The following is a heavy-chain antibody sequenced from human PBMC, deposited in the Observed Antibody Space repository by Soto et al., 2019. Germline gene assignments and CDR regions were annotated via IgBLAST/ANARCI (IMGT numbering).Heavy chain of an antibody. CDR1: GFTFSSYA. Sequence: GSLRLSCAASGFTFSSYAMSWVRQAPGKGLEWVSAISGSGGSTYYADSVKGRFTISRDNSKNTLYLQMNSLRAEDTAVYYCAKDSSRIVATIFSKKEYYFDYWGQGTQVTVSS. CDR3: AKDSSRIVATIFSKKEYYFDY. J-gene: IGHJ4*02. V-gene: IGHV3-23*01. CDR2: ISGSGGST. D-gene: IGHD5-12*01.